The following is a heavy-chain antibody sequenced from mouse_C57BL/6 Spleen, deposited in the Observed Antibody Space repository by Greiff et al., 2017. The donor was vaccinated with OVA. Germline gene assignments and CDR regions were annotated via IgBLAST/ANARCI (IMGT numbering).Heavy chain of an antibody. V-gene: IGHV1-9*01. CDR1: GYTFTGYW. D-gene: IGHD2-4*01. CDR3: ARTPNYDYDGHFAY. CDR2: ILPGSGST. Sequence: VKLMESGAELLKPGASVKLSCKATGYTFTGYWIEWVKQRPGHGLEWIGEILPGSGSTNYNEKFKGKATFTADTSSNTAYMQLSSLTTEDSAIYYCARTPNYDYDGHFAYWGQGTLVTVSA. J-gene: IGHJ3*01.